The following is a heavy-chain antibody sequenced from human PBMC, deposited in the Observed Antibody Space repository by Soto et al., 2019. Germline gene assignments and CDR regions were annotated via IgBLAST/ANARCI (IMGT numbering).Heavy chain of an antibody. CDR1: GFSFSTYS. CDR2: IGRRSDI. J-gene: IGHJ6*02. V-gene: IGHV3-21*01. Sequence: GGSLRLSCEASGFSFSTYSMRWVRQAPGKGLEWVSSIGRRSDIYYADSVKGRFTISRDNAKNSVSLQMNSLRDEDTAVYYCAREETAWPLAYGLDVWGQGTTVTVSS. D-gene: IGHD2-21*02. CDR3: AREETAWPLAYGLDV.